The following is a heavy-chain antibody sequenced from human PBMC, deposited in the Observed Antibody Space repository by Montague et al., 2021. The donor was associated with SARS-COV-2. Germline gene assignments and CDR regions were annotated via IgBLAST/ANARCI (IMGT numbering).Heavy chain of an antibody. CDR3: AKSLSGWDSFDY. CDR1: GFTFSSYA. D-gene: IGHD6-19*01. CDR2: ISYDGSNK. Sequence: SLRLSCAASGFTFSSYAMHWVRQAPGKGLEWVAVISYDGSNKYYADSVKGRFTISRDNSKNTLYLQMNSPRAEDTALYYCAKSLSGWDSFDYWGQGTLVTVSS. J-gene: IGHJ4*02. V-gene: IGHV3-30*04.